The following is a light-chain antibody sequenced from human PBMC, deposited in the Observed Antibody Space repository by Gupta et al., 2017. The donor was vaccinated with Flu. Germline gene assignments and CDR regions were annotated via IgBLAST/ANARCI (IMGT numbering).Light chain of an antibody. Sequence: PSSQSASVEDKDTNTVLSSHKINNYLAWNQQKPGKDPKVLMYGASRVQSGVPSRFSGSGFGTDFTLTISSLQPEDVATYYCQNYYSDPPTFGQGTKVEIK. V-gene: IGKV1-27*01. CDR1: HKINNY. CDR3: QNYYSDPPT. CDR2: GAS. J-gene: IGKJ1*01.